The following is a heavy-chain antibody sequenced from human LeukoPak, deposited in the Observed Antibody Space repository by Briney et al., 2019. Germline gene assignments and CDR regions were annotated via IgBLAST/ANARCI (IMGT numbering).Heavy chain of an antibody. CDR3: ARGRGYYYDSSGPIDY. D-gene: IGHD3-22*01. V-gene: IGHV4-34*01. CDR2: INHSGST. CDR1: GGSFSGYY. Sequence: PSETLSLTCAVYGGSFSGYYWSWIRQPPGEGLEWIGEINHSGSTNYNPSLKSRVSISVDTSKNQFSLKLSSVTAADTAVYYCARGRGYYYDSSGPIDYWGQGTLVTVSS. J-gene: IGHJ4*02.